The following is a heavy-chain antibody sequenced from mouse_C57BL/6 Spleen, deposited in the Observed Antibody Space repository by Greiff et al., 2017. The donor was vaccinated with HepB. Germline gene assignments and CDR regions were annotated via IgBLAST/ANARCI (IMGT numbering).Heavy chain of an antibody. V-gene: IGHV1-50*01. Sequence: VQLQQSGAELVKPGASVKLSCKASGYTFTSYWMQWVKQRPGQGLEWIGEIDPSDSYTNYNQKFKGKATLTVDTSSSTAYMQLSSLTSEDSAVYYCARGITTVVPGDFDYWGQSTTLTVSS. J-gene: IGHJ2*01. D-gene: IGHD1-1*01. CDR3: ARGITTVVPGDFDY. CDR2: IDPSDSYT. CDR1: GYTFTSYW.